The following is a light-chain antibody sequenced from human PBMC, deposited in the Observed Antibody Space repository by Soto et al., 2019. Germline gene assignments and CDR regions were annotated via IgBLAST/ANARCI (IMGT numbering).Light chain of an antibody. V-gene: IGKV3-20*01. CDR3: QHSGTAALT. CDR1: QNVSSIY. CDR2: GAS. Sequence: ETRWIQSAGTRALYPGEGATVSCRASQNVSSIYLAWYQQKPGQAPRLLIYGASSRATGIPDRFSGSGSGTDFTLTISRLDPEDVALYYCQHSGTAALTFGGGTKVDIK. J-gene: IGKJ4*01.